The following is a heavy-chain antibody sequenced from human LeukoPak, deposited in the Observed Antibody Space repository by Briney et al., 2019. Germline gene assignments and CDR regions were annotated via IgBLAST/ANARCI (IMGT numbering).Heavy chain of an antibody. V-gene: IGHV3-43D*03. CDR2: ISWDGGST. D-gene: IGHD1-26*01. J-gene: IGHJ4*02. CDR1: GFTFDDYA. CDR3: VKDSGSYFAFVDY. Sequence: PGGSLRLSCAASGFTFDDYAMHWVRQAPGKGLEWVSLISWDGGSTYYADSVKGRFTISRDNSKNSLNLQMNNLRVEDTALYFCVKDSGSYFAFVDYWGQGTLVTVSS.